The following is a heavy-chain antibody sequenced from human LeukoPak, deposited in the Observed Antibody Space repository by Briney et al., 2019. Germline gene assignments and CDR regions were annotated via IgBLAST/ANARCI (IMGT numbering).Heavy chain of an antibody. D-gene: IGHD3-10*01. CDR2: IYYSGST. CDR3: ARGRYYYGSGTYPMDV. CDR1: GGSISSYY. V-gene: IGHV4-59*12. Sequence: SETLSLTCTVSGGSISSYYWSWIRQPPGKGLEWIGYIYYSGSTNYNPSLKSRVTISVDTSKNQFSLKLSSVTAADTAVYYCARGRYYYGSGTYPMDVWGQGTTVTVSS. J-gene: IGHJ6*02.